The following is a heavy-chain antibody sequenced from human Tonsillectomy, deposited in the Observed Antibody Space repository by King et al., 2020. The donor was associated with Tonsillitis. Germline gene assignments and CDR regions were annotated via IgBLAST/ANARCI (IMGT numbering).Heavy chain of an antibody. CDR1: GYTFTSYD. Sequence: QLVQSGAKVKKPGASVKVSCKASGYTFTSYDINWVRQATGQGLEWMGWMIPNRGNTGYAQKFQGRVTMTRSTSISTAYMELSSLRSEDTAVYYCARASHEQQLDNWGQGTLVTVSS. J-gene: IGHJ4*02. CDR2: MIPNRGNT. D-gene: IGHD6-13*01. V-gene: IGHV1-8*01. CDR3: ARASHEQQLDN.